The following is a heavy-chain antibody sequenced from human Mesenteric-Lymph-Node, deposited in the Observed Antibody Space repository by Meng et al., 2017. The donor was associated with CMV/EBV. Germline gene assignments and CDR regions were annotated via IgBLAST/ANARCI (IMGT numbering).Heavy chain of an antibody. V-gene: IGHV3-13*01. Sequence: GESLKISCAACGFTFSSYDMHWVRQATGKGLEWVSAIGTAGDTYYPDSAEGRISISRDNAKNSLYLQMNNLRAGDTAVYYCARGQSGYYSDYYFDYWGQGALVTVSS. D-gene: IGHD3-3*01. CDR3: ARGQSGYYSDYYFDY. CDR1: GFTFSSYD. J-gene: IGHJ4*02. CDR2: IGTAGDT.